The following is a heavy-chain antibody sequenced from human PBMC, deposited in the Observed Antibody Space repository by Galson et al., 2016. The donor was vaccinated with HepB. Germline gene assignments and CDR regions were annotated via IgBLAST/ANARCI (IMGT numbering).Heavy chain of an antibody. Sequence: SLRLSFAASGFTFSNYAMHWVRQAPVKGLEWVAVISKNGGETYYADSVNGRFTVSRDNSDNTLYLQMNSLRAEDTAVYYCAKVAFGNYVATPENWFDPWGQGTLVTVSS. D-gene: IGHD5-12*01. CDR2: ISKNGGET. J-gene: IGHJ5*02. V-gene: IGHV3-30*18. CDR3: AKVAFGNYVATPENWFDP. CDR1: GFTFSNYA.